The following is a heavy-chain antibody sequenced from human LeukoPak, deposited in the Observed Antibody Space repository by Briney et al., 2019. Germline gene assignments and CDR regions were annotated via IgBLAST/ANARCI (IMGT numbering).Heavy chain of an antibody. CDR2: INPNSGGT. CDR3: ARDLTAFFDY. CDR1: GYTFTDYY. J-gene: IGHJ4*02. D-gene: IGHD3-16*01. V-gene: IGHV1-2*02. Sequence: GASVKVSCKASGYTFTDYYMHWVRQAPGQGLEWMGWINPNSGGTNYAQKLQGRVTMTRDTSISTAYMELSRLRSDDTAVYYCARDLTAFFDYWGQGTLVTVPS.